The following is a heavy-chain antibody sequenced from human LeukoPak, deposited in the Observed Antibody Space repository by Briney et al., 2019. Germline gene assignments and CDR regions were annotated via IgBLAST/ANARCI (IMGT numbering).Heavy chain of an antibody. V-gene: IGHV4-39*07. CDR3: ARVFLPERGDY. D-gene: IGHD1-1*01. Sequence: SETLSLTCTVSGGSISSSSYYWGWIRQPPGKGLEWIGEIYHSGSTNYNPSLKSRVTISVDKSKNQFSLKLSSVTAADTAVYYCARVFLPERGDYWGQGTLVTVSS. CDR1: GGSISSSSYY. CDR2: IYHSGST. J-gene: IGHJ4*02.